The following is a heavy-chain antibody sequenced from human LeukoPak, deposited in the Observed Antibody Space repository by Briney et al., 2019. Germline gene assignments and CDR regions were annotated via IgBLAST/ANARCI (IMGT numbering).Heavy chain of an antibody. D-gene: IGHD3-3*01. Sequence: SETLSLTCSVSGGSISSSSYFWGWIRQPPGKGLVWIGSMDYSGSSYYNPSLKSRVTISVDTSKNQFSLKLSSVTAADTAVFYCARLDFWSGYYLDYWGQGTLVTVSS. CDR1: GGSISSSSYF. CDR3: ARLDFWSGYYLDY. J-gene: IGHJ4*02. CDR2: MDYSGSS. V-gene: IGHV4-39*01.